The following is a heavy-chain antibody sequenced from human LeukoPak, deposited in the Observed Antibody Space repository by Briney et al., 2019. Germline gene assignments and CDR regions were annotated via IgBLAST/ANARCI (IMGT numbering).Heavy chain of an antibody. CDR3: ARGIAVAGIDY. Sequence: ASVKVSCKASGYTFTGYYLHWVRQAPGQGLEWMGWINPNSGATNYAQKFQGRVTMTRDTSISTAYMGLSSLRFDDTAVYYCARGIAVAGIDYWGQGTLVTVSS. D-gene: IGHD6-19*01. J-gene: IGHJ4*02. V-gene: IGHV1-2*02. CDR2: INPNSGAT. CDR1: GYTFTGYY.